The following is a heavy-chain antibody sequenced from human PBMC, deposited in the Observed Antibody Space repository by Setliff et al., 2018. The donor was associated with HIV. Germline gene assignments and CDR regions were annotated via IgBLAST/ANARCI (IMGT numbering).Heavy chain of an antibody. J-gene: IGHJ4*02. Sequence: LSLTCAVYGAPLNGFFWSWVRQGPERGLEWIGEVNHSGTTNYNPSLKSRVTISVDTSKNQFSLRVKSVTAGDTGLYFCARRRGPMVRGVDPAPSFFFDYWGQGTPVTVSS. V-gene: IGHV4-34*01. CDR1: GAPLNGFF. CDR2: VNHSGTT. CDR3: ARRRGPMVRGVDPAPSFFFDY. D-gene: IGHD3-10*01.